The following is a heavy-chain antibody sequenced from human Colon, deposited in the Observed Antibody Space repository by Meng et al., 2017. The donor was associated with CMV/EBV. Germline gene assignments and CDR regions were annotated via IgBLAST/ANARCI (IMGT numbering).Heavy chain of an antibody. Sequence: EVQRAEYVGGLVKPGGPLKLSVVTSGFRFSDYVMNWVRQAPGKGLEWVSSISGSSAHIHYADSLRGRITISRDNSKNSTYLQINSLRAEDTAVYFCAKSYGSGALSNWFDPWGQGTLVTVSS. D-gene: IGHD3-10*01. CDR1: GFRFSDYV. J-gene: IGHJ5*02. CDR2: ISGSSAHI. CDR3: AKSYGSGALSNWFDP. V-gene: IGHV3-21*01.